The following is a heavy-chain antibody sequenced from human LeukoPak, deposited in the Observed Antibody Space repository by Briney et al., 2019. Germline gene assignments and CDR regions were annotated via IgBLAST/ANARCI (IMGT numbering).Heavy chain of an antibody. Sequence: PSETLSLTGAVYGGSFSGYYWSWIRQPPGKGLEWIGEINHSGSTNYNPSLKSRVTISVDTSKNQFSLKLSSVTAADTAVYYCARGTTLYQLLHSPLFDYWGQGTLVTVSS. CDR3: ARGTTLYQLLHSPLFDY. CDR1: GGSFSGYY. CDR2: INHSGST. V-gene: IGHV4-34*01. D-gene: IGHD2-2*01. J-gene: IGHJ4*02.